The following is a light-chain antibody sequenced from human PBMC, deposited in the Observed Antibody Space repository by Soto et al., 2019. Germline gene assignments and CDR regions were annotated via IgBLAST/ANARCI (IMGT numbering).Light chain of an antibody. CDR1: QSVGSY. CDR3: QQRSNWLT. Sequence: EIVLTQSPATLSLSPGERDTLSCRASQSVGSYLAWYQQKPGQAPRLLIYDASNRATGIPARFSGSGSGTDFTLTISSLEPEDFAVYYCQQRSNWLTFGGAPKVEIK. V-gene: IGKV3-11*01. J-gene: IGKJ4*01. CDR2: DAS.